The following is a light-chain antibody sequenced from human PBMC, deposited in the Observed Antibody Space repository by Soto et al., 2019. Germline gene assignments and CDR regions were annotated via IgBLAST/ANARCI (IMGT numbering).Light chain of an antibody. V-gene: IGLV1-36*01. CDR1: SSNNGNNA. CDR3: AAWDDSLNYYV. Sequence: QSVLTQPPSVSGAPRQRVTISCSGSSSNNGNNAVNWYQRLPGKAPKLLIYYDDLLPSGVSDRFSGSKSATSASLAISGLQSEDEADYYCAAWDDSLNYYVFGNGTKVTVL. J-gene: IGLJ1*01. CDR2: YDD.